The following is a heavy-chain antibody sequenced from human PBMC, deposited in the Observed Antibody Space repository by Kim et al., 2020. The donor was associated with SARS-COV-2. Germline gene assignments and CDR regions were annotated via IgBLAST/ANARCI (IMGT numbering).Heavy chain of an antibody. J-gene: IGHJ3*02. D-gene: IGHD3-3*01. V-gene: IGHV1-46*01. CDR3: ARVLDPGNDAFDI. Sequence: YAQKFQGRVTMTRDTSTSTVYMELSSLRSEDTAVYYCARVLDPGNDAFDIWGQGTMVTVSS.